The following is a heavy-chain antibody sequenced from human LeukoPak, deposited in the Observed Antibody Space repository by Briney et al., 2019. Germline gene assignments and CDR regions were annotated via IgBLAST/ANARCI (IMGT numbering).Heavy chain of an antibody. Sequence: GGSLRLSCAASGFTFNNFAMSWVRQAPGKGLEWVSAISGSGGSTYYADSVKGRFTISRDNSKSTLYLQMNSLRAEDTAVYYCARGRHYYESSDYYYEGDAFDVWGQGTMVTVSS. CDR2: ISGSGGST. D-gene: IGHD3-22*01. CDR1: GFTFNNFA. V-gene: IGHV3-23*01. J-gene: IGHJ3*01. CDR3: ARGRHYYESSDYYYEGDAFDV.